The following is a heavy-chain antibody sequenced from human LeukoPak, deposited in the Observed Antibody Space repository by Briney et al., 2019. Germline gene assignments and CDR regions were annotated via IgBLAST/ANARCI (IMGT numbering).Heavy chain of an antibody. D-gene: IGHD2-2*01. Sequence: ASVKVSCKASGYTFTTYFMHWVRQAPGQGLEWMGIINPSGGNIRYAQKFQGRVAMTRDTSTSTVYMELSSLRSEDTAAYYCAKWEDIVVVGYYGMDVWGQGTTVTVSS. J-gene: IGHJ6*02. CDR1: GYTFTTYF. CDR2: INPSGGNI. CDR3: AKWEDIVVVGYYGMDV. V-gene: IGHV1-46*01.